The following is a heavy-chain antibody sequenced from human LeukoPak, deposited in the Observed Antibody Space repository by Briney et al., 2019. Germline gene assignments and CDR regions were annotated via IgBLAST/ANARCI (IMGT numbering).Heavy chain of an antibody. CDR3: ARAKALLWFGELPPAFDY. CDR1: GGSISSYY. J-gene: IGHJ4*02. Sequence: SETLPLTCTVSGGSISSYYWSWIRQPPGKGLEWIGYIYYSGSTNYNPSLKSRVTISVDTSKNQFSLKLSSVTAADTAVYYCARAKALLWFGELPPAFDYWGQGTLVTVSS. V-gene: IGHV4-59*01. CDR2: IYYSGST. D-gene: IGHD3-10*01.